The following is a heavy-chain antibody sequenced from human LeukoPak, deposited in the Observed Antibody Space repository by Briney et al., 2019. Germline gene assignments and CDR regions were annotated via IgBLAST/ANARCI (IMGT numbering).Heavy chain of an antibody. CDR1: GYTFTGYY. D-gene: IGHD2-21*01. CDR2: INPNSGGT. Sequence: GASVKVSCKASGYTFTGYYMHWVRQAPGQGLEWMGWINPNSGGTNYAQKFQGRVTMTRDTSISTAYMELSRLRSDDTAVYYCVRACGGGGCQQAFDMWGQGTMVTVSS. V-gene: IGHV1-2*02. CDR3: VRACGGGGCQQAFDM. J-gene: IGHJ3*02.